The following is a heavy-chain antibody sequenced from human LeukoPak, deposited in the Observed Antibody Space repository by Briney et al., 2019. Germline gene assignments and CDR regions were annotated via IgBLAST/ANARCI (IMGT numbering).Heavy chain of an antibody. CDR3: ARSVEGWTIFGVASIDY. V-gene: IGHV4-30-4*08. Sequence: PSQTLSLTCTVSGGSISSGDYYWSWIRQPPGKGLEWIGYIYYSGSTYYNPSLKSRVTISVDTSKNQFSLKLSSVTAADTAVYYCARSVEGWTIFGVASIDYGGQGTLVTVSS. D-gene: IGHD3-3*01. J-gene: IGHJ4*02. CDR2: IYYSGST. CDR1: GGSISSGDYY.